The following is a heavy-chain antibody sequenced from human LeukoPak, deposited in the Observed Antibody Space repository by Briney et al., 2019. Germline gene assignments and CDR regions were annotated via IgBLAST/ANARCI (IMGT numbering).Heavy chain of an antibody. CDR2: ISYDGSSE. CDR1: GFTFNTYS. J-gene: IGHJ6*03. Sequence: GGSLRLSCEASGFTFNTYSMNWARQAPGKGPEWVAIISYDGSSEFYADSVKGRFKISRDNSKNTVNLQMNSLGVEDSAVYYCAKGLGPLVRGVVPRTYYMDVWGRGTTVTVSS. D-gene: IGHD3-10*01. CDR3: AKGLGPLVRGVVPRTYYMDV. V-gene: IGHV3-30*18.